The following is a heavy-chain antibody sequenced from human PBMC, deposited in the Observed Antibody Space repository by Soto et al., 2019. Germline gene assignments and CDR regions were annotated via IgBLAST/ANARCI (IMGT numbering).Heavy chain of an antibody. CDR3: ARDQYDFWSGYPFDY. D-gene: IGHD3-3*01. Sequence: ASVNVSCKASGYTFTGYYMHWVRQAPGQGLEWMGWINPNSGGTNYAQKFQGKVTMTRDTSISTAYMELSRLRSDDTAVYYCARDQYDFWSGYPFDYWGQGTLVTVSS. CDR1: GYTFTGYY. CDR2: INPNSGGT. V-gene: IGHV1-2*02. J-gene: IGHJ4*02.